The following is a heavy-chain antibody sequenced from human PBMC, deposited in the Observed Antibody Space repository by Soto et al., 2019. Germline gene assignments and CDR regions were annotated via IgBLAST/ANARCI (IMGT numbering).Heavy chain of an antibody. Sequence: QVQLQESGPGLVKPSQTLSLTCSVSGGSLSSGGYYWNWIRQRPGKGLEWIGYIDYSGSTYYNPSLKSRVAISVDTSKNQFSLKLSSVTAADTAVYYCARTGRTGTDFYYYGLDVWGLGTTVTVS. CDR2: IDYSGST. J-gene: IGHJ6*02. V-gene: IGHV4-31*03. CDR3: ARTGRTGTDFYYYGLDV. CDR1: GGSLSSGGYY. D-gene: IGHD1-1*01.